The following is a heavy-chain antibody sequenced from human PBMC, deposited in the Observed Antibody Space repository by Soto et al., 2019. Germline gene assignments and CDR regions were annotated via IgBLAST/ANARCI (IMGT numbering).Heavy chain of an antibody. J-gene: IGHJ4*02. V-gene: IGHV1-69*02. CDR1: GGTFSSYT. Sequence: HVQLVQSGAEVKKPGSSVKVSCKASGGTFSSYTITWVRQAPGQGLEWMGRIIPILGIANYAQKFQGRVXXXXXXXXXXXXXXXXXXXXXXXXXXXXXXXXXYWGQGTLVTVSS. CDR3: XXXXXY. CDR2: IIPILGIA.